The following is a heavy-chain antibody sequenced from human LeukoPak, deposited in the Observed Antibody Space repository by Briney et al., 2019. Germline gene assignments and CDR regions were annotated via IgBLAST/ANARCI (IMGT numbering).Heavy chain of an antibody. CDR1: GDSISRSDSY. CDR2: IFYSGRT. D-gene: IGHD3-22*01. J-gene: IGHJ1*01. CDR3: ARRRYYDGSGYLE. Sequence: SETLSLTCSVSGDSISRSDSYWDWIRQPRGKGLEWIGTIFYSGRTYYSPSLNSRVPMSVDTSNNQFSLNLRSVTATDTAVYYCARRRYYDGSGYLEWGQGTLLSVSS. V-gene: IGHV4-39*01.